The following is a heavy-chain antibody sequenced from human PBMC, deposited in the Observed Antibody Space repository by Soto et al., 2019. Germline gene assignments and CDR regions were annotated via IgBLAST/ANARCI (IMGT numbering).Heavy chain of an antibody. J-gene: IGHJ4*02. CDR1: GFTFSSYG. D-gene: IGHD7-27*01. CDR3: AKARNWGGTKDLDY. V-gene: IGHV3-30*18. Sequence: GGSLRLSCAASGFTFSSYGMHWVRQAPGKGLEWVAVISYDGSNKYYADSVKGRFTISRDNSKNTLYLQMNSLRAEDTAVYYCAKARNWGGTKDLDYWGQGTLVTVSS. CDR2: ISYDGSNK.